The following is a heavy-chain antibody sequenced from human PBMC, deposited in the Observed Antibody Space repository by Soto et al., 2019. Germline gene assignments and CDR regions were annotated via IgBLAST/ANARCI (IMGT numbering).Heavy chain of an antibody. CDR3: VRDLEDGKHAFHI. Sequence: PSETLSLTCTVSGASISCGDYYWSWLRQPPGKGLEWIGYIYFDGSSYSNPSLKSRVSISVDTSKNQFPLELTSVTAADTAVYYCVRDLEDGKHAFHIWGQGTMVTVSS. D-gene: IGHD4-17*01. J-gene: IGHJ3*02. V-gene: IGHV4-30-4*01. CDR1: GASISCGDYY. CDR2: IYFDGSS.